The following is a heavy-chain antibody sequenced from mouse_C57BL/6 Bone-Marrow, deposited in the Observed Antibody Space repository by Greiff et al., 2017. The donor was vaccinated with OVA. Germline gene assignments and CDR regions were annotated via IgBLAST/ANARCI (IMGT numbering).Heavy chain of an antibody. CDR2: SRNKANDYTT. V-gene: IGHV7-1*01. D-gene: IGHD2-4*01. Sequence: EVKVVESGGGLVQSGRSLRLSCATSGFTFSDFYMEWVRQAPGKGLEWIAASRNKANDYTTEYSASVKGRFIVSRDTSQSILYLQMNALRAEDTAIYYCERDPYYDVAMDYWGQGTSVTVSS. CDR3: ERDPYYDVAMDY. J-gene: IGHJ4*01. CDR1: GFTFSDFY.